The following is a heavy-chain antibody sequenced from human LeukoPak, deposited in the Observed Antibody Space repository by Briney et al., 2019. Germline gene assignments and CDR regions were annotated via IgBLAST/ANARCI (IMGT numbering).Heavy chain of an antibody. J-gene: IGHJ4*02. CDR1: GFTFSDFW. CDR3: ARGQVGATGEYYFDY. Sequence: GGSLRLSCAGSGFTFSDFWMTWVRQTPGKGLEWVANIKQDGSEKYYVDSVKGRFTISRDNAKNSLYLQMNSLRAEDTAVYYCARGQVGATGEYYFDYWGQGTLVTVSS. D-gene: IGHD1-26*01. V-gene: IGHV3-7*01. CDR2: IKQDGSEK.